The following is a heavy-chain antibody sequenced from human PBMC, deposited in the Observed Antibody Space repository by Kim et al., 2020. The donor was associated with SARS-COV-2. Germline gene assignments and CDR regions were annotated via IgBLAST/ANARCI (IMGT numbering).Heavy chain of an antibody. J-gene: IGHJ6*02. D-gene: IGHD3-10*01. Sequence: SLRLSCAASVFTFSNSWMSWVRQAPGKGLEWVGRIKSKTDGGTTDYAAPVKGRFTISRDDSKNTLYLQMNSLKTEDTAVYYCTTGLTHRLWFGEFESFYYYYYGMDVWGQGTTVTVSS. CDR1: VFTFSNSW. V-gene: IGHV3-15*01. CDR2: IKSKTDGGTT. CDR3: TTGLTHRLWFGEFESFYYYYYGMDV.